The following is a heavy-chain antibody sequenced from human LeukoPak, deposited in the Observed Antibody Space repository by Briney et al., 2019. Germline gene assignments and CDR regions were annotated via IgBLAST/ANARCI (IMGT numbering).Heavy chain of an antibody. D-gene: IGHD5-24*01. V-gene: IGHV3-33*06. Sequence: GGSLRLSCAASGFTFSSYEMNWVRQAPGKGLEWVAVIWYDGSNKYYADSVKGRFTISRDNSKNTLYLQMNSLRAEDTAVYYCAKNRDGIYYNYLDYWGQGTLVTVSS. CDR2: IWYDGSNK. CDR3: AKNRDGIYYNYLDY. CDR1: GFTFSSYE. J-gene: IGHJ4*02.